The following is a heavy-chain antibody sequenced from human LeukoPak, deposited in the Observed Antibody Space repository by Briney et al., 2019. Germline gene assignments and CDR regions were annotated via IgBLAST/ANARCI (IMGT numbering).Heavy chain of an antibody. CDR3: AKNAHYQGYSYGGIDY. J-gene: IGHJ4*02. CDR2: ISYDGSAK. D-gene: IGHD5-18*01. CDR1: GFTFSSYG. Sequence: PGRSLRLSCAASGFTFSSYGMHWVRQAPGKGLEWVAVISYDGSAKYSADSVKGRFTISRDNSKNTLYLQMNSLRAEDTAVYYCAKNAHYQGYSYGGIDYWGQGTLVTVSS. V-gene: IGHV3-30*18.